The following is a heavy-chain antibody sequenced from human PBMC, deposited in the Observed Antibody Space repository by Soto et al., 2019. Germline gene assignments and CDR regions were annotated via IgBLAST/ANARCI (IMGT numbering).Heavy chain of an antibody. CDR2: IYHSGST. J-gene: IGHJ6*03. D-gene: IGHD2-15*01. Sequence: QVQLQESGPGLVKSSGTLSLTCAVSSGSISSSNWWSWVRQPPGKGLEWIGEIYHSGSTNYNPSLKSRVTISVDKSKNQFSLKLSSVTAADTAVYYCARKLVVVAATEITYYYYMDVWGKGTTVTVSS. V-gene: IGHV4-4*02. CDR3: ARKLVVVAATEITYYYYMDV. CDR1: SGSISSSNW.